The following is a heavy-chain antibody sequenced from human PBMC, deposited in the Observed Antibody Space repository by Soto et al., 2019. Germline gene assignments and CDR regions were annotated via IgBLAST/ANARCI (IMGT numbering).Heavy chain of an antibody. Sequence: PLETLSLTCSVSGGSMSKFDWSWIRKTAGKGLEWMGRVYATGTSDYNPSLRSRIAMSVDISKKTFSLRLRSVTAADTGVYYCVRDGSKTLRDCFDPWGQGILVTVSS. J-gene: IGHJ5*02. CDR2: VYATGTS. CDR1: GGSMSKFD. CDR3: VRDGSKTLRDCFDP. V-gene: IGHV4-4*07. D-gene: IGHD4-17*01.